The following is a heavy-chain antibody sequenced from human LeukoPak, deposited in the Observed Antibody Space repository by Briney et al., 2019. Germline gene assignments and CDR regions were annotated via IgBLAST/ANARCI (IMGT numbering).Heavy chain of an antibody. V-gene: IGHV3-23*01. CDR2: ISASGGST. J-gene: IGHJ4*02. CDR3: AKQVAGTGSYYFDY. D-gene: IGHD6-19*01. CDR1: GFTFSSYA. Sequence: GGSLRLSCAASGFTFSSYAMSWVRQAPGKGLEWDSGISASGGSTYYADSVKGRFTISRDNSKNTLYLQMNSLRAEDTAVHYCAKQVAGTGSYYFDYWGQGTLVTVSP.